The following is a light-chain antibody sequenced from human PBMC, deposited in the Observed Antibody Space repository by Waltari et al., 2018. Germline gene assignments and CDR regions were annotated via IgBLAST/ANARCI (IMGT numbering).Light chain of an antibody. CDR1: QDISGY. J-gene: IGKJ2*01. CDR2: AAS. CDR3: QQLNTYPRT. Sequence: IPLNQSQTSLSASVGDRVTITCRASQDISGYLAWYQLKPGQAPKVLIYAASTLQSGVPSRFSGSGSGTDVTLTISSLQPEDFATYYCQQLNTYPRTFGQGTKLEI. V-gene: IGKV1-9*01.